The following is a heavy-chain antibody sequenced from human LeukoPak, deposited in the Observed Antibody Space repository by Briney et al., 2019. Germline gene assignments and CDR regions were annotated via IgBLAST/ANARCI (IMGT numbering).Heavy chain of an antibody. CDR1: GGSISSSSYY. CDR3: ASRADIVVVPAALDY. V-gene: IGHV4-39*01. D-gene: IGHD2-2*01. Sequence: PSETLSLTCTVSGGSISSSSYYWGWIRQPPGKGLEWIGSIYYSGSTYYNPSLKSRVTISVDTSKNQFSLKLSSVTAADTAVYYCASRADIVVVPAALDYWGQGTLVTVSS. CDR2: IYYSGST. J-gene: IGHJ4*02.